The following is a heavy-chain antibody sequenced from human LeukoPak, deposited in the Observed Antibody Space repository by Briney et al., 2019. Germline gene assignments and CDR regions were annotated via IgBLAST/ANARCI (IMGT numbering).Heavy chain of an antibody. CDR3: ARDIRMATITNWFDP. CDR2: INTNTGNP. CDR1: GYTFTIYA. D-gene: IGHD5-24*01. V-gene: IGHV7-4-1*02. Sequence: ASVKVSCKASGYTFTIYAMNWVRQAPGQGLEWMGWINTNTGNPTYAQGFTGRFVFSLDTSVSTAYLQISSLKAEDTAVYYCARDIRMATITNWFDPWGQGTLVTVSS. J-gene: IGHJ5*02.